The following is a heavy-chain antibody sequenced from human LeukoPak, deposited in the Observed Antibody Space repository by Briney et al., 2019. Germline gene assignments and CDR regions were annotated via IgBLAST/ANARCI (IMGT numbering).Heavy chain of an antibody. D-gene: IGHD5-18*01. CDR3: ARHRQGYSYGWSPP. V-gene: IGHV1-2*02. CDR2: INPNSGGT. J-gene: IGHJ5*02. CDR1: GYTFTGYY. Sequence: ASVKVSCKASGYTFTGYYMHWVRQAPGQGLEWMGWINPNSGGTNYAQKFQGRVTMTRDTSISTAYMELSRLRSDDTAVYYCARHRQGYSYGWSPPWGQGTLVTVSS.